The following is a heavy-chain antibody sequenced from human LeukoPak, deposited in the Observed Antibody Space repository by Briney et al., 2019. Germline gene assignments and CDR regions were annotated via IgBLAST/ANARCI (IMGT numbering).Heavy chain of an antibody. CDR1: GGSISSGDYY. CDR3: ARSQGRDDFWSGYYSFDP. J-gene: IGHJ5*02. CDR2: IYYSGST. Sequence: SETLSLTCTVSGGSISSGDYYWSWIRQPPGKGLEWIGYIYYSGSTYYNPSLKSRVTISVDTSKNQFSLKLSSVTAADTAVYYCARSQGRDDFWSGYYSFDPWGQGTLVTVSS. D-gene: IGHD3-3*01. V-gene: IGHV4-30-4*02.